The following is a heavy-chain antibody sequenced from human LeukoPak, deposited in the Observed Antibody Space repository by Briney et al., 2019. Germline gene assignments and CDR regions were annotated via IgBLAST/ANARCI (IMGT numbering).Heavy chain of an antibody. CDR2: ISAYNGNT. D-gene: IGHD2-2*01. CDR3: ASAAKDSFYYYYMDV. J-gene: IGHJ6*03. CDR1: GYTFTSYG. Sequence: ASVKVSCKASGYTFTSYGISWVRQAPGQGLEWMGWISAYNGNTNYAQKLQGRVTMTTDTSTSTAYMELRSLRSDDTAVYYCASAAKDSFYYYYMDVWGKGTTVTVSS. V-gene: IGHV1-18*01.